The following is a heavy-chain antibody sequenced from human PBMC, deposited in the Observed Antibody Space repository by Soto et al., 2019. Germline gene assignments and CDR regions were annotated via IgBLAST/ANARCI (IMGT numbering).Heavy chain of an antibody. D-gene: IGHD2-15*01. Sequence: GGSLRLSCAASGFTVSSKYMSWVRQAPGKGLEWVSLIQSGGPTYYADSVKGRFTISRDTSENTVHLQMDSLRAEDTAVYYCARDDVLFDGGRCHRELLAFCGQGTSVPGS. J-gene: IGHJ6*02. CDR2: IQSGGPT. CDR3: ARDDVLFDGGRCHRELLAF. CDR1: GFTVSSKY. V-gene: IGHV3-66*01.